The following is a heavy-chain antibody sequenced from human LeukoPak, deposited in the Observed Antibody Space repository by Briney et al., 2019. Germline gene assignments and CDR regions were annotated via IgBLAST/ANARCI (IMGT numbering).Heavy chain of an antibody. J-gene: IGHJ4*02. Sequence: GGSLRLSCAASGFTFSSYGMSWVRQAPGKGLEWVAVISYDGSNKYYADSVKGRFTISRDNSKNTVYLQMNSLRAEDTAVYYCANHLGSGWSFDYWGQGTLVSVSS. V-gene: IGHV3-30*18. D-gene: IGHD6-19*01. CDR2: ISYDGSNK. CDR1: GFTFSSYG. CDR3: ANHLGSGWSFDY.